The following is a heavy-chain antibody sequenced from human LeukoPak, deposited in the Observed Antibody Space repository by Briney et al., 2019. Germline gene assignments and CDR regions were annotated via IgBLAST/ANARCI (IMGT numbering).Heavy chain of an antibody. Sequence: GGSLRLSCAASGFTFSSYSMNWVRQAPGKGLEWVSSISSSSSYIYYADSVKGRFTISRDNAKNSLYLQMNSLRAEDTAVYYCARLGIITAAGSNDYWGQGTLVTVSS. CDR2: ISSSSSYI. D-gene: IGHD6-13*01. CDR1: GFTFSSYS. V-gene: IGHV3-21*04. J-gene: IGHJ4*02. CDR3: ARLGIITAAGSNDY.